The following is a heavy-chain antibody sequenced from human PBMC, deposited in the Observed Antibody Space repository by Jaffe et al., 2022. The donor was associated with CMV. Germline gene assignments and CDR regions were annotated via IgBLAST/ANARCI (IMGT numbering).Heavy chain of an antibody. CDR3: ATVYDILTGYPWDV. Sequence: EVQLVETGGGLIQPGGSLRLSCAASGFTVSSNYMSWVRQAPGKGLEWVSVIYSGGSTYYADSVKGRFTISRDNSKNTLYLQMNSLRAEDTAVYYCATVYDILTGYPWDVWGKGTTVTVSS. V-gene: IGHV3-53*02. J-gene: IGHJ6*04. CDR2: IYSGGST. D-gene: IGHD3-9*01. CDR1: GFTVSSNY.